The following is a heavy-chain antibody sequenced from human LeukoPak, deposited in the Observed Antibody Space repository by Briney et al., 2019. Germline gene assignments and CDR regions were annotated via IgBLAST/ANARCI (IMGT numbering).Heavy chain of an antibody. V-gene: IGHV1-69*13. CDR1: GGTFSSYA. CDR2: IIPIFGTA. J-gene: IGHJ5*02. CDR3: ARVGVPAATHAYNWSDP. D-gene: IGHD2-2*01. Sequence: GASVKVSCKASGGTFSSYAISWVRQAPGQGLEWMGGIIPIFGTANYAQKFQGRVTITADESTSTAYMELSSLRSEDTAVYYCARVGVPAATHAYNWSDPWGQGTLVTVSS.